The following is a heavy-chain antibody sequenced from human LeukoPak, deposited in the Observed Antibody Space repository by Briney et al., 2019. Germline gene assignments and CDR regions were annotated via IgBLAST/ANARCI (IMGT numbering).Heavy chain of an antibody. CDR3: ARDQVITFGGVLDY. D-gene: IGHD3-16*01. V-gene: IGHV3-7*01. CDR2: IKEDGSAK. J-gene: IGHJ4*02. Sequence: PGGSLRLSCAASGFTFSSYWMSWVRQAPGKGLEWVANIKEDGSAKYYVDSVKGRFTISRDNAKNSLYLQMNSLRAEDTAVYYCARDQVITFGGVLDYWGQGTLVTVSS. CDR1: GFTFSSYW.